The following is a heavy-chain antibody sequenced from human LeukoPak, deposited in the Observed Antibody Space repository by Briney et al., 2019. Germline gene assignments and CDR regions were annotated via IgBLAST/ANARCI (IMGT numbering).Heavy chain of an antibody. V-gene: IGHV3-21*01. CDR2: ISGSSSYI. Sequence: GGALRLSCAASGFTFSSYSMNWVRQAPGKGLEWVSSISGSSSYINYADSVKGRFTISRDNAQNSLFLQLNSLRAEDTAVYYCARDPYSSGWYKDAFDIWGQGTMVTVSS. CDR1: GFTFSSYS. D-gene: IGHD6-19*01. CDR3: ARDPYSSGWYKDAFDI. J-gene: IGHJ3*02.